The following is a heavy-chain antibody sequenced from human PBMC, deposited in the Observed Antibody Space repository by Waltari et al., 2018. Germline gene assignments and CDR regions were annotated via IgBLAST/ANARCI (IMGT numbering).Heavy chain of an antibody. J-gene: IGHJ6*02. CDR3: ARMNQPAYSYGYYGMDV. D-gene: IGHD5-18*01. CDR1: GYTFTGYY. Sequence: QVQLVQSGAEVTKPGASVKVSCKASGYTFTGYYMHWVRHAPGQGLEGVGWTNPNSGGTNYAKKLQGWVTMTRDTSISTAYMELSRLRSDDTAVYYCARMNQPAYSYGYYGMDVWGQGTTVTVSS. CDR2: TNPNSGGT. V-gene: IGHV1-2*04.